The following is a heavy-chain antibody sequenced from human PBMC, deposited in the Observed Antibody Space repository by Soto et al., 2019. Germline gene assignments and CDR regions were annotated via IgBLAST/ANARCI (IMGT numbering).Heavy chain of an antibody. Sequence: SETLSLTCTVSGGSISSYYWSWIRQPPGKGLEWIGYIYYSGSTNYNPSLKSRVTISVDTSKNQFSLKLSSVTAADTAVYYCARGGLNFDYWGQGTLVTVSS. CDR2: IYYSGST. J-gene: IGHJ4*02. CDR1: GGSISSYY. V-gene: IGHV4-59*01. CDR3: ARGGLNFDY.